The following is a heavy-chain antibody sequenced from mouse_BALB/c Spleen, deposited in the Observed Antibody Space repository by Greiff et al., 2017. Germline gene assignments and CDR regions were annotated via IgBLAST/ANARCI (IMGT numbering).Heavy chain of an antibody. V-gene: IGHV5-12-1*01. CDR1: GFAFSSYD. D-gene: IGHD1-1*01. CDR2: ISSGGGST. Sequence: EVKVEESGGGLVKPRGSLKLSCAASGFAFSSYDMSWVRQTPEKRLEWVAYISSGGGSTYYPDTVKGRFTISRDNAKNTLYLQMSSLKSEDTAMYYCARHPYGYWYFDVWGAGTTVTVSS. CDR3: ARHPYGYWYFDV. J-gene: IGHJ1*01.